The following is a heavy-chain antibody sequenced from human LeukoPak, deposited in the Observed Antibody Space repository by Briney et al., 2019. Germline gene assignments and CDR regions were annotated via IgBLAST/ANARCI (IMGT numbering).Heavy chain of an antibody. CDR2: ISWNSGSI. J-gene: IGHJ5*02. V-gene: IGHV3-9*01. CDR1: GFPFSSYA. Sequence: GGSLRLSCAASGFPFSSYAMHWVRQAPGKGLEWVSGISWNSGSIGYADSVKGRFTISRDNAKNSLYLQMNSLRAEDTALYYCAKVGHNCSSTSCYTGWFDPWGQGTLVTVSS. CDR3: AKVGHNCSSTSCYTGWFDP. D-gene: IGHD2-2*02.